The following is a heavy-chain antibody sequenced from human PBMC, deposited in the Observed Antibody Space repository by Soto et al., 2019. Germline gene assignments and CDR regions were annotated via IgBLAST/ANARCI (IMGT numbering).Heavy chain of an antibody. D-gene: IGHD3-16*02. V-gene: IGHV3-30-3*01. CDR2: ISYDGSNK. Sequence: GALRLSCAASGFTFSSYAMHWVRQAPGKGLEWVAVISYDGSNKYYADSVKGRFTISRDNSKNTLYLQMNSLRAEDTAVYYCARDMGAGLRLGELSFDAFDIWGQGTMVTVSS. CDR3: ARDMGAGLRLGELSFDAFDI. CDR1: GFTFSSYA. J-gene: IGHJ3*02.